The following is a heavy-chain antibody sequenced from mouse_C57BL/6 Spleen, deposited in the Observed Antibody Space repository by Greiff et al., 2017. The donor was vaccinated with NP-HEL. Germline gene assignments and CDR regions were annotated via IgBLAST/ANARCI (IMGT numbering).Heavy chain of an antibody. D-gene: IGHD2-4*01. CDR1: GYTFTSYW. CDR2: IDPNSGGT. J-gene: IGHJ1*03. CDR3: ARYDDDNWYFDV. V-gene: IGHV1-72*01. Sequence: QVHVKQSGAELVKPGASVKLSCKASGYTFTSYWMHWVKQRPGRGLEWIGRIDPNSGGTKYNEKFKSKATLTVDKPSSTAYMQLSSLTSEDSAVYYCARYDDDNWYFDVWGTGTTVTVSS.